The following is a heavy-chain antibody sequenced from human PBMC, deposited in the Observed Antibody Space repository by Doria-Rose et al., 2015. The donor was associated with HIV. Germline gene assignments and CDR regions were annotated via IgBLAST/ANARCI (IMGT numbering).Heavy chain of an antibody. V-gene: IGHV2-26*01. CDR2: IFSDDER. CDR3: ARIKSSRWYHKYYFDF. J-gene: IGHJ4*02. Sequence: VSWIRQPPGKALEWLANIFSDDERSYKTSPQSRLTISRGTSQSQVVLTMTDMDTVDTATYYCARIKSSRWYHKYYFDFRGQGTLVIVSA. D-gene: IGHD6-13*01.